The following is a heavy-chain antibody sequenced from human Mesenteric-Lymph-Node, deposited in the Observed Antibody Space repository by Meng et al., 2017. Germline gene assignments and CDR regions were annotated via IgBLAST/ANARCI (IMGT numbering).Heavy chain of an antibody. CDR3: ARDYYDSSGPYYYYGMDV. CDR2: ISSSGSTI. V-gene: IGHV3-48*03. J-gene: IGHJ6*02. D-gene: IGHD3-22*01. Sequence: GESLKISCAASGFTFSSYEMNWVRQAPGKGLEWVSYISSSGSTIYYADSVKGRFTISRDNAKNSLYLQMNSLRAEDTAVYYCARDYYDSSGPYYYYGMDVWGQGTTVTVSS. CDR1: GFTFSSYE.